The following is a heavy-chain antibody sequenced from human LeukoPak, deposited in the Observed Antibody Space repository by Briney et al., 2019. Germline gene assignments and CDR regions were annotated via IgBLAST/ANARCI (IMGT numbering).Heavy chain of an antibody. CDR1: GFTFNNYA. CDR2: VSGSGGIT. J-gene: IGHJ4*02. V-gene: IGHV3-23*01. Sequence: PGGSLRLSCAASGFTFNNYAMTWVRQAPGKGLEWVSHVSGSGGITYYADSVKGRFTISRDNPKNTVYLQTNSLRAEDTAVYYCAKTTAGNSSGRYPGWPVDYWGQGTLVTVSS. D-gene: IGHD6-19*01. CDR3: AKTTAGNSSGRYPGWPVDY.